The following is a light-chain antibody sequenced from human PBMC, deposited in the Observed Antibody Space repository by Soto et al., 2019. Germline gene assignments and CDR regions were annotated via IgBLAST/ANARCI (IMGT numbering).Light chain of an antibody. V-gene: IGKV3-20*01. CDR1: LSVSSTS. CDR3: QQYDGSPPWT. J-gene: IGKJ1*01. CDR2: GAS. Sequence: EIVLTQSPGTLSFSPGERATLSCRASLSVSSTSLAWYQQKPGQAPRLLIYGASNRATGIPDRFSGSGSGTDFTLTISRLEPEDFAVYYCQQYDGSPPWTFGLGTKVDI.